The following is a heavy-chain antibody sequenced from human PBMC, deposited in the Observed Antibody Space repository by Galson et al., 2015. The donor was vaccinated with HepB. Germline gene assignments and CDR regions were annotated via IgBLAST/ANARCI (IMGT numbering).Heavy chain of an antibody. J-gene: IGHJ5*02. V-gene: IGHV1-46*03. D-gene: IGHD2-2*01. Sequence: SVKVSCKASGYTFTSYYMHWVRQAPGQGLEWMGIINPSGGSTSHAQKFQGRVTMTRDTSTTTVYMELSSLRSEDTAVYYCARGVGSSDGWFDPWGQGTLVTVSS. CDR1: GYTFTSYY. CDR2: INPSGGST. CDR3: ARGVGSSDGWFDP.